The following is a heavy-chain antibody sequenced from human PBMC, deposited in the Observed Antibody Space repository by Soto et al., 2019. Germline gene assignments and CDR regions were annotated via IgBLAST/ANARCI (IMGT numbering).Heavy chain of an antibody. CDR3: SRVLVKLVEDVYYYYYMDV. Sequence: ASVKVSCKASGYTFTSYDIDWVRQATGQGLEWMGWMNPNSGNTGYAQKFQGRVTMTRNTSISTAYMELSSLRSEDTAVYYCSRVLVKLVEDVYYYYYMDVWGKGTTVTVSS. CDR2: MNPNSGNT. V-gene: IGHV1-8*01. D-gene: IGHD6-6*01. J-gene: IGHJ6*03. CDR1: GYTFTSYD.